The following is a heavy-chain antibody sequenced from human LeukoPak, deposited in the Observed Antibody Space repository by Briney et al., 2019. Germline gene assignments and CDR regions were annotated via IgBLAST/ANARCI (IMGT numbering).Heavy chain of an antibody. Sequence: ASVKVSCKASGYTFTSYGISWVRQAPGQGLEWMGWISAYNGNTNYAQKLQGRVTMTTDTSTSTAYMELRSLRSDDTAVYYCARDEPYSSGWFEVDYWGQGTLLTVSS. CDR1: GYTFTSYG. D-gene: IGHD6-19*01. J-gene: IGHJ4*02. CDR3: ARDEPYSSGWFEVDY. V-gene: IGHV1-18*01. CDR2: ISAYNGNT.